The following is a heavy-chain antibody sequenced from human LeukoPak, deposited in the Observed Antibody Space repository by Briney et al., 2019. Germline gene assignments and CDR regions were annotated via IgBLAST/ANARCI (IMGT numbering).Heavy chain of an antibody. V-gene: IGHV4-59*01. J-gene: IGHJ4*02. D-gene: IGHD3-9*01. CDR3: ARDKKDDILTGYYYFDY. Sequence: SETLSLTCTASGGSISSYYWSWIRQPPGKGLEWIGYIYYSGSTNYNPSLKSRVTISVDTSKNQFSLKLSSVTAADTAVYYCARDKKDDILTGYYYFDYWGQGTLVTVSS. CDR1: GGSISSYY. CDR2: IYYSGST.